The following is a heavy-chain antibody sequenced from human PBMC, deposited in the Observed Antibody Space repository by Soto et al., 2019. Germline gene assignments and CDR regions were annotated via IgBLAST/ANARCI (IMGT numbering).Heavy chain of an antibody. CDR2: IYHSGST. CDR3: ARGAGVAAFDY. J-gene: IGHJ4*02. V-gene: IGHV4-30-2*01. Sequence: SETLSLTCAVSGGSISSGGYSWSWIRQPPGKGLEWIGYIYHSGSTYYNPSLKSRVTISVDRSKNQFSLKLSSVTAADTAVYYCARGAGVAAFDYWGQGTLVTVSS. D-gene: IGHD2-15*01. CDR1: GGSISSGGYS.